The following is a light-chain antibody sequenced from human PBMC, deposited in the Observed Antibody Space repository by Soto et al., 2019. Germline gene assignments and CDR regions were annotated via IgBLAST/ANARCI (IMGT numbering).Light chain of an antibody. V-gene: IGKV1-39*01. Sequence: DIQMTQSPSSLSASVGDRVTITCRASQSISSYLNWYHQKPGKAPKVLISAASSLQSGVPSRFSGSGSGTDFTLTISSLQPEDFATYYCQQSYSTPTTFGQGTKVEIK. CDR2: AAS. J-gene: IGKJ1*01. CDR1: QSISSY. CDR3: QQSYSTPTT.